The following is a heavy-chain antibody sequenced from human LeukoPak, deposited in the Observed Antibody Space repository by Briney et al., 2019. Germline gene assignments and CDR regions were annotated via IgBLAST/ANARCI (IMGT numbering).Heavy chain of an antibody. Sequence: ETSETLSLTCTVSGGSISSYYWSWIRQPPGKGLEWIGYIYYSGSTNYNPSLKSRVTISVDTSKNQFSLKLSSVTAADTAVYYCAREAQSLGFDYWGQGTLVTVSS. D-gene: IGHD6-19*01. V-gene: IGHV4-59*01. CDR3: AREAQSLGFDY. J-gene: IGHJ4*02. CDR2: IYYSGST. CDR1: GGSISSYY.